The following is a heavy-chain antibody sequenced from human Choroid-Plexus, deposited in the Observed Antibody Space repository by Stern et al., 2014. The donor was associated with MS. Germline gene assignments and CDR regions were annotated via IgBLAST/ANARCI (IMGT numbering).Heavy chain of an antibody. CDR2: ISSSSSIR. CDR1: GFTLSTYS. J-gene: IGHJ4*02. D-gene: IGHD6-25*01. CDR3: ARVYTSGNS. Sequence: EDQLVESGGGLVQPGGSLRLSCIVSGFTLSTYSMNWVRQAQGKGLEWVSYISSSSSIRKYADSVKGRFTISRDNGKNSLYLQMNSLRDEDTAIYYCARVYTSGNSWGQGTLVTVSS. V-gene: IGHV3-48*02.